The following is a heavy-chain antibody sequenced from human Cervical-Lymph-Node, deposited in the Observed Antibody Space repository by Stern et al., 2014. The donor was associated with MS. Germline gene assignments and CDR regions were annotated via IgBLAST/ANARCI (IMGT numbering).Heavy chain of an antibody. CDR3: TKQGWYGDFGY. J-gene: IGHJ4*02. CDR1: GFTFSDAA. CDR2: IRSEPNTYAT. Sequence: EVHLVESGGGLVQPGGSLKLSCTASGFTFSDAAIHWVRQASGKGLEWVGRIRSEPNTYATTYGASVKGRFIISRDDSKNTAYLQMNSLKTEDTAVYYCTKQGWYGDFGYWGQGTLVAVSS. D-gene: IGHD4-17*01. V-gene: IGHV3-73*01.